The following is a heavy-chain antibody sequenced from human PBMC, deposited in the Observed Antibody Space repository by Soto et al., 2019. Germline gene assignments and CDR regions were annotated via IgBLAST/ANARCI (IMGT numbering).Heavy chain of an antibody. J-gene: IGHJ6*02. CDR2: IYYSGST. D-gene: IGHD4-4*01. V-gene: IGHV4-30-4*01. Sequence: PSETLSLTCTVSGGSISSGDYYWSWIRQPPGKGLEWIGYIYYSGSTYYNPSLKSRVTISVDTSKNQFSLKLSSVTAADTAVYYCARELQTNYYYYGMDVWGQGTTVTVS. CDR1: GGSISSGDYY. CDR3: ARELQTNYYYYGMDV.